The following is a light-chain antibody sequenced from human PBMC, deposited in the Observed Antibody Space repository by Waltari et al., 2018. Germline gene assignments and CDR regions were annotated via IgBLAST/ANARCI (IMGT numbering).Light chain of an antibody. Sequence: EIVMTQSPGTLSVSPGERATLSCRASQSVSSNLAWYQQKPGQAPGLLIYGASTRATGIPARFSGSGSGTEFTLTISSLQSEDFAVYYCQQYNNWPRTFGQGTKVEIK. CDR3: QQYNNWPRT. CDR2: GAS. V-gene: IGKV3-15*01. J-gene: IGKJ1*01. CDR1: QSVSSN.